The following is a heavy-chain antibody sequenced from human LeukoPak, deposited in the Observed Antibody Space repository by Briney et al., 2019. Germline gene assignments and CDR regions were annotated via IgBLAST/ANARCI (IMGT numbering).Heavy chain of an antibody. CDR2: IGAYNGNT. J-gene: IGHJ4*02. Sequence: GASVKVSCTASGYTFTSYGISWVRQAPGQGLEWMGWIGAYNGNTNYAQKLQGRVTMTTDTSTSTAYMELRSLRSDDTAVYYCARWDYDILTGYPDYWGQGTLVTVSS. V-gene: IGHV1-18*01. CDR3: ARWDYDILTGYPDY. CDR1: GYTFTSYG. D-gene: IGHD3-9*01.